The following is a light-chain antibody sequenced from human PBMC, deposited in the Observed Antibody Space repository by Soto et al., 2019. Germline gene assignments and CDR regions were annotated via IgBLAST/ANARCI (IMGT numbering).Light chain of an antibody. CDR3: QHHGT. CDR2: GAS. V-gene: IGKV3-20*01. Sequence: EIVLTQSPGTLSLSPGERATLSCRASQSVSSSYLAWYQQKPGQAPRLLIYGASSRATGIPDRFSGSGSGTDFTLTISRLEAEDFAVYYCQHHGTFGQGTKVEIK. J-gene: IGKJ1*01. CDR1: QSVSSSY.